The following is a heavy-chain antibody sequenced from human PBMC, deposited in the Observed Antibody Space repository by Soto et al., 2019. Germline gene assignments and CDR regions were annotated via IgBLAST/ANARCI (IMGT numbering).Heavy chain of an antibody. D-gene: IGHD1-1*01. V-gene: IGHV3-30*18. CDR1: GFTFTYYG. CDR2: ISHDGRRQ. J-gene: IGHJ6*02. CDR3: EKDLRPEHYQYNYGMDA. Sequence: QVQLVESGGGVVQPGRSLRLSCAASGFTFTYYGFHWVRQAPGKGLEWVALISHDGRRQYYGDSLKGRLTNSRDNSGNTVSLQINSLRKEDTAMYYCEKDLRPEHYQYNYGMDAWGQGTTVIVSS.